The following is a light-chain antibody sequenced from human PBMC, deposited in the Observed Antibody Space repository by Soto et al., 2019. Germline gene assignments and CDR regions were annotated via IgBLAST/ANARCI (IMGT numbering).Light chain of an antibody. V-gene: IGLV9-49*01. Sequence: QLVLSQPPSASASLGASVTLTCTLSSGYSNYKVDWYQQRPGKGPRFVMRVGTGGIVGSKGDGIPDRFSVLGSGLNRYLTIKNIQEVDESDYHCGADHGSGSNFVVFGGGTKLTVL. CDR2: VGTGGIVG. J-gene: IGLJ2*01. CDR1: SGYSNYK. CDR3: GADHGSGSNFVV.